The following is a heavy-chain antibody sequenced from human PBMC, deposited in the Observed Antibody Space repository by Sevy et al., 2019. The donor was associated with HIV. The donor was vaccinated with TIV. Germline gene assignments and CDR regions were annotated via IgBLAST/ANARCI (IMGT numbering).Heavy chain of an antibody. CDR1: GYTFTSYG. D-gene: IGHD6-19*01. Sequence: ASVKVSCKASGYTFTSYGITWVRQAPGQGLEWMGWISANNGNTNYAQKVLGRVTMTTDTSTRTAYMGLRSLRSDDTAVYYCARGDISGWSDYWGQGTLVTVSS. V-gene: IGHV1-18*01. J-gene: IGHJ4*02. CDR3: ARGDISGWSDY. CDR2: ISANNGNT.